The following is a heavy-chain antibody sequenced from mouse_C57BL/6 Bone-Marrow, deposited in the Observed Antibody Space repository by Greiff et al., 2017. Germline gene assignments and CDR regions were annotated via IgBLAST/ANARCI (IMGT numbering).Heavy chain of an antibody. CDR2: IYWDDDK. CDR3: ARRALCRDHYFDY. J-gene: IGHJ2*01. V-gene: IGHV8-12*01. CDR1: GFSLSTSGMG. Sequence: QVTLKESGPGLLQSSPSLSLTCSFSGFSLSTSGMGVSWIRQPSGQGVGWLAHIYWDDDKRYNPSLKSRLTISKDTSSNQVFLQITSVDTADTATYYCARRALCRDHYFDYWGQGTTLTVSS. D-gene: IGHD6-2*01.